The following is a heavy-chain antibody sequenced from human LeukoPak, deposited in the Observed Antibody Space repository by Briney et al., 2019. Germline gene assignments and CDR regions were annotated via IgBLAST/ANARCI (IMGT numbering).Heavy chain of an antibody. D-gene: IGHD2-15*01. J-gene: IGHJ4*02. CDR3: ARHLATSGSYPLDY. CDR1: GFTFMNYA. V-gene: IGHV3-23*01. CDR2: ICGNAACT. Sequence: GGSLRLSCAASGFTFMNYAMSWVRQAPGRGLEWVSVICGNAACTLYADSVKGRFIISRDNSRNTMYLYLQMNSLRAEDTAVYYCARHLATSGSYPLDYWGQGTPVTVSS.